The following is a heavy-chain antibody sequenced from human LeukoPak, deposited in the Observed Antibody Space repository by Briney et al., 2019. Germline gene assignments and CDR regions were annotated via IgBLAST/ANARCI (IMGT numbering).Heavy chain of an antibody. CDR3: ATAPYSSSSWFDP. D-gene: IGHD6-13*01. CDR2: FDPEDGET. CDR1: GYTLTELS. J-gene: IGHJ5*02. V-gene: IGHV1-24*01. Sequence: ASAKVSCKVSGYTLTELSMHWVRQAPGKGLEWMGGFDPEDGETIYAQKFQGRVTMTEDTSTDTAYMELSSLRSEDTAVYYCATAPYSSSSWFDPWGQGTLVTVSS.